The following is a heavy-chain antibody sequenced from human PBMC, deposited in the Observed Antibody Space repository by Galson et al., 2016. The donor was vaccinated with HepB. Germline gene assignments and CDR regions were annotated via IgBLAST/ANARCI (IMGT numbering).Heavy chain of an antibody. CDR3: ARVNTYCSGGSCYRDSYWYFDL. CDR2: ISSSSSYI. J-gene: IGHJ2*01. D-gene: IGHD2-15*01. V-gene: IGHV3-21*01. CDR1: GFTFSSYS. Sequence: SLRLSCAASGFTFSSYSMNWVRQAPGKGLEWVSSISSSSSYIYYADSAKGRFTISRDNAKNSLYLQMNSLRAEDTAVYYCARVNTYCSGGSCYRDSYWYFDLWGRGTLVTVSS.